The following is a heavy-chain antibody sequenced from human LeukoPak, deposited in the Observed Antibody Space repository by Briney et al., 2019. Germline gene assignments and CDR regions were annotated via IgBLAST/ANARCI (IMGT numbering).Heavy chain of an antibody. D-gene: IGHD5/OR15-5a*01. V-gene: IGHV4-59*01. Sequence: SETLSLTCTVSGGSISSYYWSWIRQPPGKGLEWIGYIYYSGSTNYNTSLKSRVTISVDTSKNQFSLKLSSVTAADTAVYYCARVSTTYYYYGMDVWGQGTTVTVSS. CDR3: ARVSTTYYYYGMDV. CDR2: IYYSGST. J-gene: IGHJ6*02. CDR1: GGSISSYY.